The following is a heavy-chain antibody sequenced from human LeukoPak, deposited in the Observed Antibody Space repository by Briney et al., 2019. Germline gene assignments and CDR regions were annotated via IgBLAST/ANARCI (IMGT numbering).Heavy chain of an antibody. D-gene: IGHD2-15*01. V-gene: IGHV4-39*01. CDR2: IYYSGSI. CDR3: ARQRGYCSGGSCYGMFDY. Sequence: PSETLSLTGTVSGGSISSSNYYWGWIRQPPGKGLEWIGSIYYSGSIYYNPSLKSRVTISVDTSKNQFSLKLTSVTAADTAVYYCARQRGYCSGGSCYGMFDYWGQGTLVTVSS. CDR1: GGSISSSNYY. J-gene: IGHJ4*02.